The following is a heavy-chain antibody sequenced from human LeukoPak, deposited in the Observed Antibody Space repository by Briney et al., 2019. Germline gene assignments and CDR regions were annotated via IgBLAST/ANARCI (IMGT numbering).Heavy chain of an antibody. CDR2: ISYDGSHK. D-gene: IGHD2-2*01. Sequence: GRSLRLSCAASGFTFSSYAMHWVRQAPGKGLEWVAVISYDGSHKNYADSVKGRFTISRDNSKNTVYLQMNSLRPEDTAVYYCAREGCSSTSCYEEDPDYYYYYSMDVWGKGTTVTVSS. J-gene: IGHJ6*04. CDR3: AREGCSSTSCYEEDPDYYYYYSMDV. CDR1: GFTFSSYA. V-gene: IGHV3-30*04.